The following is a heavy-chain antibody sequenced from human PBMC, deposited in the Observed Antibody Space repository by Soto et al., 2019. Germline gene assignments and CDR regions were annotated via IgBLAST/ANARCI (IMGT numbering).Heavy chain of an antibody. Sequence: QVQLVQSGAEVKKPGSSVKVSCKASGGTFSSYTISWVRQAPGQGLEWMGRIIPILGIANYAQKFQGRVTITADKSTSTAYMELSSLRSEDTAVYYCARELRYFDWLYAFDIWGQGTMVTVSS. D-gene: IGHD3-9*01. CDR1: GGTFSSYT. J-gene: IGHJ3*02. CDR2: IIPILGIA. CDR3: ARELRYFDWLYAFDI. V-gene: IGHV1-69*08.